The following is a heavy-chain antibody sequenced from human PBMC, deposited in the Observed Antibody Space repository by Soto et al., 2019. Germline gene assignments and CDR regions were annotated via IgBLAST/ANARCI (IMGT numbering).Heavy chain of an antibody. CDR3: AHHPYYGLAPYSFDY. D-gene: IGHD3-10*01. CDR2: IYWDDDK. Sequence: QITLKESGPTLVKPTQTLTLTCTFSGFSPSTSGVGVGWIRQPPGKALEWLAVIYWDDDKRSSSSLKSRLTITKDTSKNQVVLTMTNMDPVDTATYYCAHHPYYGLAPYSFDYWGQGILVTVSS. J-gene: IGHJ4*02. CDR1: GFSPSTSGVG. V-gene: IGHV2-5*02.